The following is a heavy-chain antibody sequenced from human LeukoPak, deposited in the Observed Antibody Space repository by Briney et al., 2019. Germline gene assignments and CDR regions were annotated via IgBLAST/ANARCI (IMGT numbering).Heavy chain of an antibody. CDR3: TKRGVESGAFDI. D-gene: IGHD1-26*01. J-gene: IGHJ3*02. Sequence: SETLSLTCSVSGGSINSSNYYWGWIRQPPGKGLEWIGIIHYSGSTYYNASLKSRVSISLHTSKNQFSLKLTSVTATDTAVYYCTKRGVESGAFDIWGQGTMVTVSS. V-gene: IGHV4-39*01. CDR2: IHYSGST. CDR1: GGSINSSNYY.